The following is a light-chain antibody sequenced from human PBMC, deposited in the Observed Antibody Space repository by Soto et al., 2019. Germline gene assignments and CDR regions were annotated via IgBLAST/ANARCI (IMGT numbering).Light chain of an antibody. CDR2: KAS. V-gene: IGKV1-5*03. CDR3: LQDNEYPIT. CDR1: QSINIW. J-gene: IGKJ5*01. Sequence: DIQMTQSPSTLSGSVGDRVTISCRASQSINIWLAWYQQKPGRAPKLLIYKASTLESGVPLRFSGSGSGRDFTLTISSLQPEDFATYYCLQDNEYPITFGQGTRLEIK.